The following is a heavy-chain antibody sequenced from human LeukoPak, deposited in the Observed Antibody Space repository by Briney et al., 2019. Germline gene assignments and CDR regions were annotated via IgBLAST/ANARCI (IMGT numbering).Heavy chain of an antibody. D-gene: IGHD7-27*01. V-gene: IGHV4-39*01. CDR3: ASLFSPWGHFDY. CDR1: GGSISSGGYY. Sequence: PSETLSLTCTVSGGSISSGGYYWSWIRQPPGKGLEWIGSIYYSGSTYYNPSLKSRVTISVDTSKNQFSLKLSSVTAADTAVYYCASLFSPWGHFDYWGQGTLVTVSS. J-gene: IGHJ4*02. CDR2: IYYSGST.